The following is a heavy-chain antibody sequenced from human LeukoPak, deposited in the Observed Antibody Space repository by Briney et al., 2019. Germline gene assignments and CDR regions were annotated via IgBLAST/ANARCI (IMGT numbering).Heavy chain of an antibody. CDR1: GYTFTSYG. V-gene: IGHV1-18*01. CDR3: AREELPGPYYYYGMDV. Sequence: GASVKVSCKASGYTFTSYGISWVRQAPGQGLEWMGWISAYNGNTNYAQTLQGRVTMTTDTSTSTAYMELRSLRSDDTAVYYCAREELPGPYYYYGMDVWGQGTTVTVSS. CDR2: ISAYNGNT. D-gene: IGHD1-26*01. J-gene: IGHJ6*02.